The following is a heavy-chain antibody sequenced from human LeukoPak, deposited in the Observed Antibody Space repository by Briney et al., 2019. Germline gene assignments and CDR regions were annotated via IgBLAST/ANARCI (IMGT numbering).Heavy chain of an antibody. Sequence: SETLSLTCTVSGGSISSSRYYWGWIRQPPGKGLEWIGNIYYSGSTNYNPSLKSRVAISVDTSKDQFSLKLSSVTAADTAVYYCARQGVHGDPGFDYWGQGTLVTVSS. D-gene: IGHD4-17*01. CDR3: ARQGVHGDPGFDY. J-gene: IGHJ4*02. CDR2: IYYSGST. CDR1: GGSISSSRYY. V-gene: IGHV4-39*01.